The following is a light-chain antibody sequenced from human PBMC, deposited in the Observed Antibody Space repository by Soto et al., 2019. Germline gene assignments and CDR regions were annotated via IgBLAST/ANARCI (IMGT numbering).Light chain of an antibody. Sequence: EIVLTQSPAPLSLSPGERATLACRASQSVSSYLAWYQQKPGKAPRLLTYDASNRATGIPARFSGSVSGTVFTPTIGSLAPEDFAVYYCQQRSNWPPGVTFGGGTKVEIK. CDR1: QSVSSY. CDR3: QQRSNWPPGVT. J-gene: IGKJ4*01. V-gene: IGKV3-11*01. CDR2: DAS.